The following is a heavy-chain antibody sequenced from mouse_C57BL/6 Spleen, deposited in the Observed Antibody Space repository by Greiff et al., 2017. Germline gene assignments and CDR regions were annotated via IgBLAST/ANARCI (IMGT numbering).Heavy chain of an antibody. D-gene: IGHD2-4*01. CDR3: ARKIYYDYDEGFAY. J-gene: IGHJ3*01. Sequence: EVQLQQSGPELVKPGASVKMSCKASGYTFTDYNMHWVKQSHGKSLEWIGYINPNNGGTSYNQKFKGKATLTVNKSSSTAYMELRSLTSEDSAVYYCARKIYYDYDEGFAYWGQGTLVTVSA. CDR1: GYTFTDYN. CDR2: INPNNGGT. V-gene: IGHV1-22*01.